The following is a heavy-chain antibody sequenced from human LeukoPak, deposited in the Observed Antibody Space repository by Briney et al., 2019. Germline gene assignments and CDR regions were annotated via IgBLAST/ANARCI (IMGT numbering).Heavy chain of an antibody. J-gene: IGHJ4*02. CDR3: ARLSRYSSIFYYFDY. CDR2: IYQSGST. CDR1: GYSISIVYN. V-gene: IGHV4-38-2*02. D-gene: IGHD6-13*01. Sequence: SETLSLTCTVSGYSISIVYNGGWIGHPPGKGLEGIGSIYQSGSTDYSPSLKSRVTISVDTSKNQFSLKLSSVTAADTAVYYCARLSRYSSIFYYFDYWGQGTLVTVSS.